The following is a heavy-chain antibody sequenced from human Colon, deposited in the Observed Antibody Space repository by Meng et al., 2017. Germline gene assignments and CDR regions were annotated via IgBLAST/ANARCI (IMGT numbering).Heavy chain of an antibody. D-gene: IGHD3-22*01. CDR2: IYSGGST. CDR1: GFTVSSNY. CDR3: ARAYYYDSSGYLDAFDI. J-gene: IGHJ3*02. V-gene: IGHV3-53*01. Sequence: GESLKISCAASGFTVSSNYMSWVRQAPGKGLEWVSVIYSGGSTYYADSVKGRFTISRDNSKNTLYLQMNSLRAEDTAVYYCARAYYYDSSGYLDAFDIWGQWTMVTVSS.